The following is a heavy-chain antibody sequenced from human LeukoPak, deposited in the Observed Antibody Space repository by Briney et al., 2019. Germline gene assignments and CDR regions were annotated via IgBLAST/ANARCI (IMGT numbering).Heavy chain of an antibody. CDR2: ISAYNGNT. D-gene: IGHD3-22*01. CDR1: GHTFTSYG. CDR3: ARVRTYYYDSSGYEDY. J-gene: IGHJ4*02. V-gene: IGHV1-18*01. Sequence: ASVKVSCKASGHTFTSYGISWVRQAPGQGLEWMGWISAYNGNTNYAQKLQGRVTMTTDTSTSTAYMELRSLRSDDTAVYYCARVRTYYYDSSGYEDYWGQGTLVTVSS.